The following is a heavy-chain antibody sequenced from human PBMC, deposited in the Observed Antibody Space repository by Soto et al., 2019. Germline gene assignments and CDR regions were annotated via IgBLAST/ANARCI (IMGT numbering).Heavy chain of an antibody. CDR3: ARDWSYSYPS. V-gene: IGHV3-74*01. CDR2: INSDGTTT. J-gene: IGHJ4*02. D-gene: IGHD5-18*01. Sequence: EVQLVESGGGLVQPGGSLRLSCVASGLVASGLNFGNTWMHWVRQPPGKGLVWVSYINSDGTTTTYADSVKGRFTISRDNAKNTVFLQMDNLRVEDTAVYYSARDWSYSYPSWGQGALVTVSS. CDR1: GLVASGLNFGNTW.